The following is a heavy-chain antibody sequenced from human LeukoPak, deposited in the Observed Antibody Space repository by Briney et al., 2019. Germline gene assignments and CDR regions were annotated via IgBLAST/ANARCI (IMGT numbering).Heavy chain of an antibody. Sequence: GGSLRLSCAASGFTLSTYAMHWVRQAPGKGLEWVAVISYDGTDTYYADSVKGRFTISRDTSKNSLYLQMNSLRPEDTAVFYCARIRGGPIDYWGQGSLVTVSS. D-gene: IGHD3-16*01. V-gene: IGHV3-30-3*01. J-gene: IGHJ4*02. CDR3: ARIRGGPIDY. CDR1: GFTLSTYA. CDR2: ISYDGTDT.